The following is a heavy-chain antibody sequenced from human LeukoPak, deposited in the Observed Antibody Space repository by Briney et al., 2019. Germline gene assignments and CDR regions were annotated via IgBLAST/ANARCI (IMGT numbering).Heavy chain of an antibody. D-gene: IGHD1-14*01. CDR2: IDPSDSYT. CDR1: GYTFTDHW. Sequence: GESLKISCTGSGYTFTDHWISWVRRMSGKGLEWMGRIDPSDSYTQYIPSLQGHVTISTDKSISTAYLQWSSLKASDTAIYYCARNTGGTLTLWGQGTLVTVSS. V-gene: IGHV5-10-1*01. CDR3: ARNTGGTLTL. J-gene: IGHJ4*02.